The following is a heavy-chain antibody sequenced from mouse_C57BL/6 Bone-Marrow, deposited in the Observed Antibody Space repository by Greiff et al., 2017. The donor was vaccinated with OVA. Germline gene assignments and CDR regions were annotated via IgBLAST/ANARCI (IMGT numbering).Heavy chain of an antibody. J-gene: IGHJ1*03. CDR2: ILPGSGST. V-gene: IGHV1-9*01. CDR3: AYGSRWYFDV. D-gene: IGHD1-1*01. CDR1: GYTFTGYW. Sequence: QVQLQQSGAELMKPGASVKLSCKATGYTFTGYWIEWVKQRPGHGLEWIGEILPGSGSTNYNEKFKGKATLTADKSSSTAYMQFSSLTSEDSAIYYCAYGSRWYFDVWGTGTTVTVSS.